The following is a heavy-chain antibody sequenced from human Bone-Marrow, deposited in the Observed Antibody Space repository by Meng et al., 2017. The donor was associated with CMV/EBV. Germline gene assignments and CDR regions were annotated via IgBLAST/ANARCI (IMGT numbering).Heavy chain of an antibody. J-gene: IGHJ6*02. Sequence: GESLKISCAASGFTFSNYNMGWVRQAPGKGLEWVSSISSSSSYIYFADSVKGRFTISRDNAKSSLYLQMNSLRAEDTAVYYCVRDGWSPGGFDVWGQGTTVTVSS. CDR2: ISSSSSYI. V-gene: IGHV3-21*01. CDR1: GFTFSNYN. D-gene: IGHD3-3*01. CDR3: VRDGWSPGGFDV.